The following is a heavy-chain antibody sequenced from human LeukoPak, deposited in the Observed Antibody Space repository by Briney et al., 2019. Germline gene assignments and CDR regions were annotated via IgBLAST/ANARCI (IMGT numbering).Heavy chain of an antibody. CDR3: ATWGYCSSTSCYSGPFVY. Sequence: GGSLRLSCAACGFTFSDYYMSWIRQAPGKGLEWVSYISSSGSTIYYADSVKGRFTISRDNAKNSLYLQMNSLRAEDTAVYYCATWGYCSSTSCYSGPFVYWGQGTLVTVSS. CDR1: GFTFSDYY. V-gene: IGHV3-11*04. J-gene: IGHJ4*02. CDR2: ISSSGSTI. D-gene: IGHD2-2*01.